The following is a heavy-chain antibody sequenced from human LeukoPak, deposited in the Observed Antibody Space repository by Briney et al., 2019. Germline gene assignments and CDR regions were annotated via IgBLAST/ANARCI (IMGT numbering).Heavy chain of an antibody. D-gene: IGHD5-24*01. Sequence: ASVKVSCKASGYTFTNYAMRGVRQAPGQGLEWMGWITPGGGTNYPQKFQGRVAITWDTSITTAYMDLSRLTSDDTAVYYCARDRYGDGFAHFDYWGQGALVTVSS. CDR1: GYTFTNYA. CDR3: ARDRYGDGFAHFDY. CDR2: ITPGGGT. V-gene: IGHV1-2*02. J-gene: IGHJ4*02.